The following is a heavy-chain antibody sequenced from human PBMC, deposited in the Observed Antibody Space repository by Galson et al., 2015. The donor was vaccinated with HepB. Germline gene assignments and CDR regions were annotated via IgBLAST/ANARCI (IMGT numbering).Heavy chain of an antibody. CDR2: IYSGGST. V-gene: IGHV3-53*04. Sequence: SLRLSCAASGFTVSANYMSWVRQAPGKGLEWVSVIYSGGSTYYADSVKGRFTISRHNSKNTLYLQMNSLRVEDTAVYYCARSLSSNWYYFDYWGQGTLVTVSS. CDR1: GFTVSANY. D-gene: IGHD6-13*01. CDR3: ARSLSSNWYYFDY. J-gene: IGHJ4*02.